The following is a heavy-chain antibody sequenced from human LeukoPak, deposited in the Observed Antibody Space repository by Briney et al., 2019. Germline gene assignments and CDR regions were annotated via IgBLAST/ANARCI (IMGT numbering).Heavy chain of an antibody. Sequence: GRSLRLSCAASGFTFSSYGMHWVRQAPGKGLEWVAVIWYDGSNKYYADSVKGRFTISRDNSKNTLYLQMNSLRAEDTAVYYCARAYGSGSYGYYYGMDVWGQGTTVTVSS. CDR3: ARAYGSGSYGYYYGMDV. D-gene: IGHD3-10*01. CDR1: GFTFSSYG. CDR2: IWYDGSNK. J-gene: IGHJ6*02. V-gene: IGHV3-33*01.